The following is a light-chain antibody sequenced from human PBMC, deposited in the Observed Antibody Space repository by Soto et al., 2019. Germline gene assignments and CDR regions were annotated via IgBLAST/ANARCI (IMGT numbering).Light chain of an antibody. J-gene: IGKJ1*01. CDR1: QTISSW. Sequence: DIQMTQSPSTLSGSVGDRVTITCQASQTISSWLAWYQQKQGKAPNLLIYDASTLESGVPSRFSGGGSGTEFTLSISRLQPDDFDTYYCQRYNNIARTFGQGTKV. CDR2: DAS. CDR3: QRYNNIART. V-gene: IGKV1-5*01.